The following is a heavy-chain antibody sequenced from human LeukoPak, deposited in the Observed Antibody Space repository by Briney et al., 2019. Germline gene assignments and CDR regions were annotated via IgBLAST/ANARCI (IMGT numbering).Heavy chain of an antibody. CDR2: INQDGSEK. CDR3: ARGGYNEGY. V-gene: IGHV3-7*03. D-gene: IGHD5-24*01. CDR1: GFTFSTYW. J-gene: IGHJ4*02. Sequence: GGSLRLSCAASGFTFSTYWMNWVRQAPGKGLEWVANINQDGSEKHCVDSVKGRFTISRDNSKNTLYLQMNSLRAEDTAVYYCARGGYNEGYWGQGTLVTVSS.